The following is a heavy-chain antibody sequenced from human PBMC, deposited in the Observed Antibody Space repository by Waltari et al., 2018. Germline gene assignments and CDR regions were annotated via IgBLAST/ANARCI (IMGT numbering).Heavy chain of an antibody. CDR1: GGSISRGGYY. Sequence: QVQLQESGPGLVKPSQTLSLTCTVSGGSISRGGYYWSWIRQHPGKGLEWIGYIYHSGSTYYNPSLKSRVTISVDRSKNQFSLKLSSVTAADTAVYYCAREEGKRGAFDIWGQGTMVTVSS. CDR2: IYHSGST. CDR3: AREEGKRGAFDI. V-gene: IGHV4-31*03. J-gene: IGHJ3*02. D-gene: IGHD3-10*01.